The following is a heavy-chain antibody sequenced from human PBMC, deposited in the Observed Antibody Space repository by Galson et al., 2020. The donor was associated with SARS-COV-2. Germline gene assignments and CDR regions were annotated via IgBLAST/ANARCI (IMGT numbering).Heavy chain of an antibody. J-gene: IGHJ4*02. D-gene: IGHD5-18*01. V-gene: IGHV2-5*02. Sequence: SGPTLVKPTQTLTLTCTFSGFSLSTSGVGVGWIRQPPGGALEWLALIYWDDEKRYSPSLKSRLTITKVTSKNQVVLAMTNMDPVDTATYYGANRWYSYGLFDYWGQGTLVTVSS. CDR1: GFSLSTSGVG. CDR3: ANRWYSYGLFDY. CDR2: IYWDDEK.